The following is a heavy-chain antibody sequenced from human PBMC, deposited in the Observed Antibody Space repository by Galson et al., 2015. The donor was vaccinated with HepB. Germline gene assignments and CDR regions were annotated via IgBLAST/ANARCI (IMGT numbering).Heavy chain of an antibody. CDR2: IIPIFGTA. CDR3: ARASSDIVVVPAALDY. Sequence: SVKVSCKASGGTFSTYAISWVRQAPGQGLEWMGAIIPIFGTANYAQMFQGRVTITADESTTTAYMELSSLRSEDTAVYYCARASSDIVVVPAALDYWGQGTLVTVSS. V-gene: IGHV1-69*13. J-gene: IGHJ4*02. CDR1: GGTFSTYA. D-gene: IGHD2-2*01.